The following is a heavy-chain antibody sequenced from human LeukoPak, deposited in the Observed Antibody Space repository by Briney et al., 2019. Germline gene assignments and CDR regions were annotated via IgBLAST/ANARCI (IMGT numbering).Heavy chain of an antibody. CDR1: GFTFSSYE. D-gene: IGHD5-24*01. V-gene: IGHV3-48*03. J-gene: IGHJ4*02. CDR2: ISSSGSTI. CDR3: ARDSGWRWLQGDY. Sequence: GGSLRLSCAASGFTFSSYEMNWVRQAPGKGLEWVSYISSSGSTIYYADSVKGRFTISRDNAKNSLYLQMNSLRAEDTAVYYCARDSGWRWLQGDYWGQGTLVTVSS.